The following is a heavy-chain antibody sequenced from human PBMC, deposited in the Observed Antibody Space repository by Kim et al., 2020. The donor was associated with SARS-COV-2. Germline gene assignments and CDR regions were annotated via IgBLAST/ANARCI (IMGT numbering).Heavy chain of an antibody. CDR2: IYYSGTT. Sequence: SETLSLTCTVSGDSISSSSYYWGWIRQPPGKGLEWIGSIYYSGTTYYNPSLKSRVTISVDTSKNQFSLKVNSVTAADTAVYYCARHGILPLEGNFDYWGQGTLVTVSS. V-gene: IGHV4-39*01. CDR1: GDSISSSSYY. D-gene: IGHD1-26*01. J-gene: IGHJ4*02. CDR3: ARHGILPLEGNFDY.